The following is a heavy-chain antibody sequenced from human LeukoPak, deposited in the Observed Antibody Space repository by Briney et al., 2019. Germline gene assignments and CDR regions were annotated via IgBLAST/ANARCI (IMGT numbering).Heavy chain of an antibody. CDR3: VIARLATISDY. V-gene: IGHV3-64D*06. Sequence: GGSLRLSCSASGFPFSSYAMHWVRQAPGKGLEYVSAISSNGGSTYYADSVKGRFTISRDNSKNTLYLQMSSLRAEDTAVYYCVIARLATISDYWGQGTLVTVSS. CDR2: ISSNGGST. J-gene: IGHJ4*02. D-gene: IGHD5-24*01. CDR1: GFPFSSYA.